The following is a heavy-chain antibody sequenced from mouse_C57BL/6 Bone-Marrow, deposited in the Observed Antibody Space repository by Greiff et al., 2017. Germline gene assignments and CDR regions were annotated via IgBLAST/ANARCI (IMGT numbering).Heavy chain of an antibody. Sequence: VQLQESGAELVRPGTSVKVSCKASGYAFTNYLIEWVKQRPGQGLEWIGVINPGSGGTNYNEKFKGKATLTADKSSSTAYMQLSILTSEDSAVYFCARWIYAMDYWGQGTSVTVSS. CDR2: INPGSGGT. J-gene: IGHJ4*01. V-gene: IGHV1-54*01. CDR3: ARWIYAMDY. CDR1: GYAFTNYL.